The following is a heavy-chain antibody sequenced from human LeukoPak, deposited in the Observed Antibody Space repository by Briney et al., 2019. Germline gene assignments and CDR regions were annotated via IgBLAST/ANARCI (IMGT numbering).Heavy chain of an antibody. CDR1: GFTFTTYW. Sequence: PGGSLRLSCVASGFTFTTYWMHWVRRAPGKGLVWVSRINGDGSNSNYADSVKGRFTISRDNARNTLYLQMNGLRAEDTALYYCARTSPTSHFDFWGQGTLVTVSS. J-gene: IGHJ4*02. D-gene: IGHD3-16*01. CDR3: ARTSPTSHFDF. V-gene: IGHV3-74*01. CDR2: INGDGSNS.